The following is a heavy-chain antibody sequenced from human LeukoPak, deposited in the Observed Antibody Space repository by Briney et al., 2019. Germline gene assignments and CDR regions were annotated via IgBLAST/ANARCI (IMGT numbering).Heavy chain of an antibody. CDR3: AGLKGMDV. CDR1: GFIFSSYW. Sequence: GGSLRLSCAASGFIFSSYWMSWVRQAPGKGLEWVANIKQDGSEKYYVDSVKGRFTISRDNAKNSLYLQMNSLRAEDTAVYYCAGLKGMDVWGQGTTVAVSS. V-gene: IGHV3-7*01. J-gene: IGHJ6*02. CDR2: IKQDGSEK.